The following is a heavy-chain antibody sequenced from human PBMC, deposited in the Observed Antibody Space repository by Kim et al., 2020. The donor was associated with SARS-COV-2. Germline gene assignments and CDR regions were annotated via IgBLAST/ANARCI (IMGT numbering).Heavy chain of an antibody. CDR3: AKDIGYSSGGFDY. Sequence: GGSLRLSCAASGFTFDDYAMHWVRQAPGKGLEWVSGISWNSGSIGYADSVKGRFTISRDNAKNSLYLQMNSLRAEDTALYYCAKDIGYSSGGFDYWGQGTVVTVSS. D-gene: IGHD5-18*01. J-gene: IGHJ4*02. CDR1: GFTFDDYA. CDR2: ISWNSGSI. V-gene: IGHV3-9*01.